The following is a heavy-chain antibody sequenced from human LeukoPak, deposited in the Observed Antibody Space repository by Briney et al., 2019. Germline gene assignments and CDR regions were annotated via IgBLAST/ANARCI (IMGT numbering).Heavy chain of an antibody. CDR2: INPSGGST. V-gene: IGHV1-46*01. CDR3: ARERVDYYGSGSAIYDYYGMDV. D-gene: IGHD3-10*01. CDR1: RYTFTSYY. Sequence: ASVKVSCKASRYTFTSYYMHWVRQATGQGLEWMGIINPSGGSTSYAQKFQGRVTMTRDTSTSTVYMELSSLRSEDTAVYYCARERVDYYGSGSAIYDYYGMDVWGQGTTVIVSS. J-gene: IGHJ6*02.